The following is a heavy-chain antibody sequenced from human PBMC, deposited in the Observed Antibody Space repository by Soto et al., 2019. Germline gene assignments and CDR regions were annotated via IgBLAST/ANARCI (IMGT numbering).Heavy chain of an antibody. CDR2: VSASGGTA. D-gene: IGHD3-16*01. CDR3: VKDWASGHTWRFDS. CDR1: GFTFSSYA. J-gene: IGHJ4*02. V-gene: IGHV3-23*01. Sequence: EVQLLESGGGLVQPGGSLRLSCAASGFTFSSYAMSWVRQAPGKGLEWVSAVSASGGTAYYADSVQGRFTISRDNSENTLYLKMNRLRAEDTDIVDCVKDWASGHTWRFDSWGQGTVVT.